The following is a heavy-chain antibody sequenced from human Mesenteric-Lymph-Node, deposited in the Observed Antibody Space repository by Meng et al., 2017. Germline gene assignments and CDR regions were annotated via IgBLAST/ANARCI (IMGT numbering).Heavy chain of an antibody. CDR3: ARVEGSWYDKYYFDY. D-gene: IGHD6-13*01. J-gene: IGHJ4*02. CDR2: ISWDGGST. Sequence: GESLKISCAASGFTFDDYTMHWVRQAPGKGLEWVSLISWDGGSTYYADSVKGRFTISRDNAKNSLYLQMNSLRAEDTAVYYCARVEGSWYDKYYFDYWGQGTLVTVSS. CDR1: GFTFDDYT. V-gene: IGHV3-43*01.